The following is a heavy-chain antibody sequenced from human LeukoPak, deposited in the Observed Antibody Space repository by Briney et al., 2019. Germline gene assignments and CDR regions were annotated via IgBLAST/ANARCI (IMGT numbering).Heavy chain of an antibody. D-gene: IGHD2-2*02. J-gene: IGHJ5*02. V-gene: IGHV3-53*01. CDR1: GFTFSSYA. CDR2: IYSGGST. CDR3: ASGGGYCSSTSCYNGWFDP. Sequence: GGSLRLSCAASGFTFSSYAMHWVRQAPGKGLEWVSVIYSGGSTYYADSVKGRFTISRDNSKNTLYLQMNSLRAEDTAVYYCASGGGYCSSTSCYNGWFDPWGQGTLVTVSS.